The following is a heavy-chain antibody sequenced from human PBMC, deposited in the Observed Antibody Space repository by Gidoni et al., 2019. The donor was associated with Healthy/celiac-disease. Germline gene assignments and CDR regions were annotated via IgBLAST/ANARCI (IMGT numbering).Heavy chain of an antibody. CDR1: GFTFSSYD. V-gene: IGHV3-30*04. D-gene: IGHD4-17*01. J-gene: IGHJ3*02. Sequence: QVQLVESAGGVVQPGWSLRLSCAASGFTFSSYDMHWVRQAPGKGMGWVAFISYDGINKYYADSVKGRFTISRDNSKNTLYLQMNSLRAEDTAVYYCARDVDYGDYGGQGAFEIWGQGTMVTVSS. CDR2: ISYDGINK. CDR3: ARDVDYGDYGGQGAFEI.